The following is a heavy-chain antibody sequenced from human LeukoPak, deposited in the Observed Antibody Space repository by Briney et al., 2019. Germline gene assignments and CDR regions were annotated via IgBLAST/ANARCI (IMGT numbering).Heavy chain of an antibody. D-gene: IGHD1-20*01. CDR2: IWNDGSHK. Sequence: GGSLRLSCAASGFTFSSYGMHWVRQAPGRGLEWVAVIWNDGSHKYYADSVKGRFTISRDNSKNTLYLQMNSLRAEDTAVYYCARDGGNWNAGGDYWGQGTLVTVSS. CDR1: GFTFSSYG. CDR3: ARDGGNWNAGGDY. J-gene: IGHJ4*02. V-gene: IGHV3-33*01.